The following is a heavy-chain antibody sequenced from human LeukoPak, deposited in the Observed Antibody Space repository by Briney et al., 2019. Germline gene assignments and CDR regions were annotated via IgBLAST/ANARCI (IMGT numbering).Heavy chain of an antibody. CDR2: IYHSGST. CDR3: ARALYRGCSYGYVGGDWFDP. V-gene: IGHV4-30-2*01. J-gene: IGHJ5*02. Sequence: ASQTLSLTCAVSGGSISSGGYSWSWIRQPPGKGLEWIVYIYHSGSTYYNPSLKSRVTISVDRSKNQFSLKLSSVTAADTAVYYCARALYRGCSYGYVGGDWFDPWGQGTLVTVSS. D-gene: IGHD5-18*01. CDR1: GGSISSGGYS.